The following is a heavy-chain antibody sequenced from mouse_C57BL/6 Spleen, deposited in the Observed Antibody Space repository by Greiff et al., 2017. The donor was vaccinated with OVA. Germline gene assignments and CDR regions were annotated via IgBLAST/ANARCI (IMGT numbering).Heavy chain of an antibody. CDR2: IWSDGST. V-gene: IGHV2-6-1*01. CDR1: GFSLTSYG. Sequence: VKLMESGPGLVAPSQSLSITCTVPGFSLTSYGVHWVRQPPGKGLEWLVVIWSDGSTTYNSALKSRLSISKDNSKSQVFLKMNSRQTDDTAMYYCARHGTGTSMDYWGQGTSVTVSS. CDR3: ARHGTGTSMDY. J-gene: IGHJ4*01. D-gene: IGHD4-1*01.